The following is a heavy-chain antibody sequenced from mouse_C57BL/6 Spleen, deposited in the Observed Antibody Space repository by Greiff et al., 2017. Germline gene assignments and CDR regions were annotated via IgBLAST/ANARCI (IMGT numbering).Heavy chain of an antibody. J-gene: IGHJ4*01. Sequence: QVQLQQSGPELVKPGASVKISCKASGYAFSSSWMNWVKQRPGKGLEWIGLIYPGDGDTNYNGKFKGKATLTADKSSSTAYMQLSSLTSEYSAVYFCASPYYYGSSYYAMDYWGQGTSVTVSS. CDR3: ASPYYYGSSYYAMDY. D-gene: IGHD1-1*01. V-gene: IGHV1-82*01. CDR1: GYAFSSSW. CDR2: IYPGDGDT.